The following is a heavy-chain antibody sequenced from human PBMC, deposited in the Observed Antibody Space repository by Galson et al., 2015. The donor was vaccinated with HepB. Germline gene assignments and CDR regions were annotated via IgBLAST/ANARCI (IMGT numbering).Heavy chain of an antibody. Sequence: LSLTCAVSGDSIGNDRWWSWVRQPPGEGLEWIGEAYHSGGTNYRPSLKSRVTISVDKSKNQFSLKLTSVTAADTAVYYCARAKEGRGYFDYWGQGTLVTVSS. CDR1: GDSIGNDRW. D-gene: IGHD3-10*01. J-gene: IGHJ4*02. CDR2: AYHSGGT. CDR3: ARAKEGRGYFDY. V-gene: IGHV4-4*02.